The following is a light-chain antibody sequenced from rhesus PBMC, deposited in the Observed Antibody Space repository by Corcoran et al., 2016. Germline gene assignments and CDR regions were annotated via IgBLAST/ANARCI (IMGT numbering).Light chain of an antibody. V-gene: IGKV1-74*01. CDR3: QHGYGTPRT. CDR2: KAS. J-gene: IGKJ1*01. CDR1: ENVNNH. Sequence: DIQMTQSPSSLSATVGDRVTITCRASENVNNHLNWYQQKPGKAPKLRIYKASTLQSGVPSRFSGSGAGTDFTFTISSLQPEDVATYYCQHGYGTPRTFGQGTKVEIK.